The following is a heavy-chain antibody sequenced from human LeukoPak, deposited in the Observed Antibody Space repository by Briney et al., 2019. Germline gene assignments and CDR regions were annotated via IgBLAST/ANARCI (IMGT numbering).Heavy chain of an antibody. V-gene: IGHV3-9*03. D-gene: IGHD6-13*01. Sequence: GGSLRLSCAASGFTFDDYAMHWVRQAPGKGLEWVSGISWNSGSIGYADSVKGRFTISRDNAKNSLYLQMNSLSAEDMALYYCAKGLSSSWYYDAFDIWGQGTMVTVSS. CDR1: GFTFDDYA. J-gene: IGHJ3*02. CDR3: AKGLSSSWYYDAFDI. CDR2: ISWNSGSI.